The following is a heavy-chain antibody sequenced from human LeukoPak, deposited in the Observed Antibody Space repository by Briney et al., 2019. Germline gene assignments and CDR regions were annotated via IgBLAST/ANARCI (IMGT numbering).Heavy chain of an antibody. CDR3: ARGSSGFFGY. Sequence: SETLSLTCSVSGGSISSGSYYWSWIRQPAGRGLEWIGRIYTSGSTNYNPSLKSRVTISVDTSKNQFYLKLSSVTAADTAVYYCARGSSGFFGYWGQGTLVTLYS. D-gene: IGHD6-19*01. V-gene: IGHV4-61*02. J-gene: IGHJ4*02. CDR1: GGSISSGSYY. CDR2: IYTSGST.